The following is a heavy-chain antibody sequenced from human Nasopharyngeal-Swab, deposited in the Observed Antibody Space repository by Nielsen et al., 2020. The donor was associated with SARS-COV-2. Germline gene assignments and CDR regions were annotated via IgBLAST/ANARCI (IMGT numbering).Heavy chain of an antibody. J-gene: IGHJ5*02. V-gene: IGHV2-26*01. D-gene: IGHD6-19*01. Sequence: WIRQPPGKALEWLAHIFSNDEKSCSTSLKSRLTISKDTSKSQVVLTMTNMDPVDTATYYCARTWAVAGGFDPWGQGTLVTVSS. CDR2: IFSNDEK. CDR3: ARTWAVAGGFDP.